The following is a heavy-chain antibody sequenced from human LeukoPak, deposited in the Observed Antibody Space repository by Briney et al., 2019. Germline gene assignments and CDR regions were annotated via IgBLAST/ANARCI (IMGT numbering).Heavy chain of an antibody. Sequence: GASMKVSCKASGYTFTTYALHWVRQAPGQRLEWKGWINAGNGNTKYSQKFQGRVTIARDTSASTAYMELSSLRSEDTAVYYCARVRVFTVTTFRKSYYYYGMDVWGQGTTVTVSS. D-gene: IGHD4-17*01. J-gene: IGHJ6*02. CDR2: INAGNGNT. CDR1: GYTFTTYA. V-gene: IGHV1-3*01. CDR3: ARVRVFTVTTFRKSYYYYGMDV.